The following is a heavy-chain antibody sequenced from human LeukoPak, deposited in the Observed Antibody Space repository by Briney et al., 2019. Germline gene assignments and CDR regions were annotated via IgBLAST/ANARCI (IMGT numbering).Heavy chain of an antibody. Sequence: GGSLRLSCAASGFTFSSYAMSWVRQAPGKGLEWVSAISGSGGSTYYEDSVKGRFTISRDNSKNTLYLRMNSLRAEDTAVYYCAKDLRRIQPNYWGQGTLVTVSS. J-gene: IGHJ4*02. CDR2: ISGSGGST. D-gene: IGHD5-18*01. V-gene: IGHV3-23*01. CDR3: AKDLRRIQPNY. CDR1: GFTFSSYA.